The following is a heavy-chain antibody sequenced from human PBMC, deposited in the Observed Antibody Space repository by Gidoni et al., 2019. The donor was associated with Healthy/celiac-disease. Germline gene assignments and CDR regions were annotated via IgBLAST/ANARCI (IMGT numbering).Heavy chain of an antibody. J-gene: IGHJ6*02. CDR2: SYTSGST. V-gene: IGHV4-61*02. Sequence: QVQLQESGPGLAKPPPPLSHTCTAPGSSISSGSYYWSCIRQPAGKGLEWIGLSYTSGSTNYNPSLKSRVTISVDTSKNQFSLKLSSVTAADTAVYYCASGSTVTHSYYYYYYGMDVWGQGTTVTVSS. CDR1: GSSISSGSYY. D-gene: IGHD4-17*01. CDR3: ASGSTVTHSYYYYYYGMDV.